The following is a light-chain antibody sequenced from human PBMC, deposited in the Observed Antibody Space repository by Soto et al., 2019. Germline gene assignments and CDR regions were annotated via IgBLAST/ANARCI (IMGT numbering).Light chain of an antibody. CDR1: QSINSW. J-gene: IGKJ3*01. CDR2: KAS. Sequence: DIQMTQSPSTLSASVGDRVTITCRASQSINSWLAWYQQKPGKAPKLLIYKASSLESGVPSRFSGGGSGTEFTLTISSLQPDDFATYYCQQYNSYPITFGPGTKVDIK. CDR3: QQYNSYPIT. V-gene: IGKV1-5*03.